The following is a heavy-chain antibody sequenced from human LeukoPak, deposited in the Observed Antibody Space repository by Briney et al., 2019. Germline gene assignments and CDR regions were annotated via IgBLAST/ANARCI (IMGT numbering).Heavy chain of an antibody. V-gene: IGHV3-53*01. Sequence: GGSLRLSCAASGFNVSSSYMSWVRQAPGKGLEWVSIIYSGGTTYYADSVRGRFTASRDKSKNTLYLQMNSLRAEDTAVYYCASPLSGQSFDIWGQGTMVTVSS. J-gene: IGHJ3*02. CDR1: GFNVSSSY. D-gene: IGHD5-12*01. CDR3: ASPLSGQSFDI. CDR2: IYSGGTT.